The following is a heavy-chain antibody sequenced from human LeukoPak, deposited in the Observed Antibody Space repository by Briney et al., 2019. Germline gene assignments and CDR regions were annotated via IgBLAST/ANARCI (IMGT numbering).Heavy chain of an antibody. J-gene: IGHJ4*02. CDR1: GGTFSSYA. V-gene: IGHV1-69*05. D-gene: IGHD6-13*01. Sequence: ASVKVSCKASGGTFSSYAISWVRQAPGQGLEWMGGIIPIFGTANYAQKFQGRVTITTDESTSTAYMELSSLRSEDTAVYYCAREGSSSWYPKCFDYWGQGTLVTVSS. CDR3: AREGSSSWYPKCFDY. CDR2: IIPIFGTA.